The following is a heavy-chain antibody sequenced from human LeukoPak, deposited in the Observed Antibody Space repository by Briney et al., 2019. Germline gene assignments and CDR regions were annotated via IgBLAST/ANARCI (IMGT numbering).Heavy chain of an antibody. D-gene: IGHD3-10*01. V-gene: IGHV3-48*03. CDR2: ISVRAATI. Sequence: GGSLRLSCAASGFDLGHYEVNWVRQAPGKGLEWIAHISVRAATIYYGDSVEGRFTISRDDAKNSLFLQMNSLRAEDTAVYYCARDFQPYYYGSGRRFDYWGQGTLVTVSS. CDR1: GFDLGHYE. J-gene: IGHJ4*02. CDR3: ARDFQPYYYGSGRRFDY.